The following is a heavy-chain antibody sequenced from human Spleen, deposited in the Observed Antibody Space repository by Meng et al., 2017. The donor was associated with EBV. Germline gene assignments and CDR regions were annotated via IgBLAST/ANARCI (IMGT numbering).Heavy chain of an antibody. D-gene: IGHD5-18*01. Sequence: VQLVQSGAEVKKPGASVKVSCKTSGYTFSGYYIHWVRQAPGHGLEWMGRINPRSGGTNYAQKFQGRVTMTRDTSITTAYMDLSRLRSDDTAVYFCVRDTAMVNWLEFWGRGTLVTVSS. CDR2: INPRSGGT. V-gene: IGHV1-2*06. J-gene: IGHJ5*01. CDR3: VRDTAMVNWLEF. CDR1: GYTFSGYY.